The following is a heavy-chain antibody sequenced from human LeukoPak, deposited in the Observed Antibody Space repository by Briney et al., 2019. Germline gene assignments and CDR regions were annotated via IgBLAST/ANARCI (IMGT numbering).Heavy chain of an antibody. D-gene: IGHD1-26*01. Sequence: PGGSLRLSCAASGFTFSSYGMHWVRQAPGKGRGWVAFIRYDGSKKYYANCVKGRLHISRDNSKNTLYLQMNSLRAEGTAVYYCQLRPQVGPTRGNWFDPWGQGTLVTVSS. CDR1: GFTFSSYG. CDR3: QLRPQVGPTRGNWFDP. CDR2: IRYDGSKK. V-gene: IGHV3-30*02. J-gene: IGHJ5*02.